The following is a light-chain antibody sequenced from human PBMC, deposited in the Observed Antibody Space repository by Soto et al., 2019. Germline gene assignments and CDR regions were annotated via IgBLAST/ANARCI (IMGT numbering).Light chain of an antibody. V-gene: IGLV2-8*01. CDR3: SSYAGSNNWV. CDR1: SSDVGGYNY. J-gene: IGLJ3*02. CDR2: EVS. Sequence: QSALTQPPSASGSPGQSVTISCTGTSSDVGGYNYVSWYQQHPGKAPKLMIYEVSKRPSGVPDRFSGSKSGNTASLTVSGLQAEDEADYYFSSYAGSNNWVFGGGTKVTVL.